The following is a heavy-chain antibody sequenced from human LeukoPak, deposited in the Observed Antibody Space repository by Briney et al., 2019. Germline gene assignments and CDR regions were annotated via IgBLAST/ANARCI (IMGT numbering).Heavy chain of an antibody. D-gene: IGHD4-23*01. V-gene: IGHV3-30-3*01. CDR3: ASLPGGNSHY. CDR2: ISYDGSNK. Sequence: GGSLRLSCAASGFTFSSYAMHWVRQAPGKGLEWVAVISYDGSNKYYADSVKGRFTISRDNSKNTLYLQMNSLRAEDTAVYYCASLPGGNSHYWGQGTLVTVSS. J-gene: IGHJ4*02. CDR1: GFTFSSYA.